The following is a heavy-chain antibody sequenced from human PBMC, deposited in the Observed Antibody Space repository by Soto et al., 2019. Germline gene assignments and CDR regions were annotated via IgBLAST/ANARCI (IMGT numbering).Heavy chain of an antibody. V-gene: IGHV4-38-2*01. CDR1: GYSISSGYY. D-gene: IGHD1-26*01. Sequence: KASETLSLTCAVSGYSISSGYYWGWIRQPPGKGLEWIGSIYHSGSTYYNPSLKSRVTISVDTSKNQFSLKLSSVTAADTAVYYCARGGGATWWYIPYYYYGMDVWGQGTTVTVYS. CDR3: ARGGGATWWYIPYYYYGMDV. CDR2: IYHSGST. J-gene: IGHJ6*02.